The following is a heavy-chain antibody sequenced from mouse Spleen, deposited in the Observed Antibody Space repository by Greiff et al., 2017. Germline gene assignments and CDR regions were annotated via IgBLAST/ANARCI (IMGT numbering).Heavy chain of an antibody. CDR2: ISSGGST. V-gene: IGHV5-6-5*01. J-gene: IGHJ2*01. CDR3: ARIYYSFDY. D-gene: IGHD1-1*01. Sequence: VQLKESGGGLVKPGGSLKLSCAASGFTFSSYAMSWVRQTPEKRLEWVASISSGGSTYYPDSVKGRFTISRDNARNILYLQMSSLRSEDTAMYYCARIYYSFDYWGPGTTLTISS. CDR1: GFTFSSYA.